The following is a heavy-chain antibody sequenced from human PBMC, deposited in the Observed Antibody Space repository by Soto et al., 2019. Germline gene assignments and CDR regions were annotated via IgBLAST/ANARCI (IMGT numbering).Heavy chain of an antibody. V-gene: IGHV3-13*01. Sequence: PGGSLRLSCAASGFTFSTYDMHWVRQATGKGLEWVSGIGTVGDTYYPGSVKGRFTISRENAKNSLYLQMNSLRAGDTAVYYFARDYCSGGNCYSLVFDIWGQGTMVTVSS. CDR1: GFTFSTYD. CDR2: IGTVGDT. D-gene: IGHD2-15*01. J-gene: IGHJ3*02. CDR3: ARDYCSGGNCYSLVFDI.